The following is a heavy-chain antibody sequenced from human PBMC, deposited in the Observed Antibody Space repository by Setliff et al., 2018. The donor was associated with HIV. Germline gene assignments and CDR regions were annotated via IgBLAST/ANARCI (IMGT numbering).Heavy chain of an antibody. CDR3: ARDTEMVKEGTDY. J-gene: IGHJ4*02. Sequence: PSETLSLTCTVSGGSVIISHYYWTWIRQPPGKGLEWIGSISYSGSTYYNPSLKSRITISVDTSKNQFSLKLTSVTAADTAVYYCARDTEMVKEGTDYWGQGTLGTVSS. CDR1: GGSVIISHYY. CDR2: ISYSGST. D-gene: IGHD5-18*01. V-gene: IGHV4-39*01.